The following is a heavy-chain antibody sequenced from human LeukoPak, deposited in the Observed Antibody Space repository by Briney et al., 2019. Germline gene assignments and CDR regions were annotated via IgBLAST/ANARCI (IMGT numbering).Heavy chain of an antibody. D-gene: IGHD1-26*01. CDR1: GYTFTGYY. CDR3: ARAGYSGSYYSVDY. J-gene: IGHJ4*02. Sequence: GASVKVSCKASGYTFTGYYMHWVRQAPGQGLEWMGGIIPIFGTANYAQKFQGRVTITADEATSTAYMELSSLRSEDTAVYYCARAGYSGSYYSVDYWGQGTLVTVSS. CDR2: IIPIFGTA. V-gene: IGHV1-69*13.